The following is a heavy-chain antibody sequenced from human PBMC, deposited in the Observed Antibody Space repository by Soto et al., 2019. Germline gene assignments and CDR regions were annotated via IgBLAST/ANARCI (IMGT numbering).Heavy chain of an antibody. D-gene: IGHD6-13*01. V-gene: IGHV4-39*01. J-gene: IGHJ5*02. CDR2: IYYSGST. Sequence: SETLSLTCTVSGGSISSSSYYWGWIRQPPGKGLEWIGSIYYSGSTYYNPSLKSRVTISVDTSKNQFSLKLSSVTAADTAVYYCARSAAAGNWFDPWGQGTLVTVSS. CDR1: GGSISSSSYY. CDR3: ARSAAAGNWFDP.